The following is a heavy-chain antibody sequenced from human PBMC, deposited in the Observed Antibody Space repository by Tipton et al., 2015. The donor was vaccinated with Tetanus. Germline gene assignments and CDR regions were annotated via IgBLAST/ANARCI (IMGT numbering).Heavy chain of an antibody. V-gene: IGHV4-30-4*01. CDR2: IYHSGTT. D-gene: IGHD5-12*01. J-gene: IGHJ4*02. Sequence: TLSLTCTVSGGSISSGDYYWSWIRQPPGEGLEWIGYIYHSGTTYYNPSLKSRATISVDTSKNQFSLNLTSVTAADTALFYCARVDSANDRIDHWGQGTLVTVSS. CDR1: GGSISSGDYY. CDR3: ARVDSANDRIDH.